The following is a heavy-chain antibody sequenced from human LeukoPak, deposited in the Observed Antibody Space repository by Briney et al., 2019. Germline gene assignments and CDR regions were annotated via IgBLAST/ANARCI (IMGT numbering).Heavy chain of an antibody. CDR2: IYSGGST. J-gene: IGHJ3*02. Sequence: ETLSLTCTVSGGSISSSSYYWGWIRQPPGKGLEWVSVIYSGGSTYYADSVKGRFTISRDNSKNTLYLQMNSLRAEDTAVYYCASYGSGSYYKWIDAFDIWGQGTMVTVSS. CDR1: GGSISSSSYY. V-gene: IGHV3-66*01. CDR3: ASYGSGSYYKWIDAFDI. D-gene: IGHD3-10*01.